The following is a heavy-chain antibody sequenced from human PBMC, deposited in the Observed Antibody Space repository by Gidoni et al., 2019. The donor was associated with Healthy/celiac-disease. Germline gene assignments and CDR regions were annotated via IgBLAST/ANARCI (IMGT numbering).Heavy chain of an antibody. CDR2: ISAYNGNT. CDR3: ARVGRIAAAGATPEYYYYYYGMDV. CDR1: GYTFTSYG. J-gene: IGHJ6*02. Sequence: QVQLVQSGAEVKKPGASVKVSCKASGYTFTSYGISWVRQAPGQGLEWMGWISAYNGNTNYAQKLQGRVTMTTDTSTSTAYMELRSLRSDDTAVYYCARVGRIAAAGATPEYYYYYYGMDVWGQGTTVTVSS. V-gene: IGHV1-18*01. D-gene: IGHD6-13*01.